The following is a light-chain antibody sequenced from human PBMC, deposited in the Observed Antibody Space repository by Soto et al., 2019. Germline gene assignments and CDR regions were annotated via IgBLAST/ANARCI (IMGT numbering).Light chain of an antibody. Sequence: DIQMTQSPSFVSASVGDRVPVTCRASQDISSWLAWYQQKPGKAPKLLIYTTSTLGSGVTSRFSGSRSVTDFTLTFSGLQPEDFATYYCQQANRFPITFGQVTRLEIK. J-gene: IGKJ5*01. CDR3: QQANRFPIT. V-gene: IGKV1-12*01. CDR1: QDISSW. CDR2: TTS.